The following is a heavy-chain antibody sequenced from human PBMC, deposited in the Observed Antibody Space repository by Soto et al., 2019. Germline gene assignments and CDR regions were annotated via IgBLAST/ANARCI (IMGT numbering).Heavy chain of an antibody. CDR2: IYAGVNT. Sequence: VQLVESGGTLVQPGGSLRLSCAASGFSVTSNYMTWVRQAPGKGLECVSGIYAGVNTYYPDYVKGRFTMSSDNSKNTLFLQLNNLRAEATAVYYCARVTTFYDILTSSYALNYFDYWGQGTRVTVSS. D-gene: IGHD3-9*01. J-gene: IGHJ4*02. V-gene: IGHV3-53*01. CDR3: ARVTTFYDILTSSYALNYFDY. CDR1: GFSVTSNY.